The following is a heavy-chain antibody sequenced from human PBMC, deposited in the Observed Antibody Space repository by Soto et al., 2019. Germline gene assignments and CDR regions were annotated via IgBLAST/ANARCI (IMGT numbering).Heavy chain of an antibody. Sequence: PGGSLRLSCAASGFTFRSYAIHWVRQAPGKGLEWVADVSFDGSRKTYAVPVRGRFTLSRDNSKKTVYLQMNSLRAEDTAVYYCAKLGDAVSGFFDFWGQGTQVTVSS. D-gene: IGHD3-3*01. CDR3: AKLGDAVSGFFDF. V-gene: IGHV3-30*18. CDR1: GFTFRSYA. J-gene: IGHJ5*01. CDR2: VSFDGSRK.